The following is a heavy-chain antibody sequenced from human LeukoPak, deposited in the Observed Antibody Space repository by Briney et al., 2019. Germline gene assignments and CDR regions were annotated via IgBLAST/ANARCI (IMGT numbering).Heavy chain of an antibody. D-gene: IGHD4-17*01. CDR3: ARTTVTSKYYYYYYGMDV. CDR2: ISYDGSNK. V-gene: IGHV3-30-3*01. Sequence: PGGSLRLSCAASGFTFSSYAMHWVRQAPGKGLEWVAVISYDGSNKYYADSVKGRFTISRDNSKNTLYLQMNSLRAEDTAVYYCARTTVTSKYYYYYYGMDVWGQGTTVTVSS. J-gene: IGHJ6*02. CDR1: GFTFSSYA.